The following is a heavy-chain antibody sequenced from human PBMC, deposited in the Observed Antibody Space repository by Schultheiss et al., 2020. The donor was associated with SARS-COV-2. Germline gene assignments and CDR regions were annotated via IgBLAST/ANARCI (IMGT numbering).Heavy chain of an antibody. CDR1: GYSISSSNW. CDR3: ARVRYYYDSSGYDY. D-gene: IGHD3-22*01. J-gene: IGHJ4*02. V-gene: IGHV4-28*03. CDR2: IYYSGST. Sequence: SETLSLTCAVSGYSISSSNWWGWIRQPPGKGLEWIGYIYYSGSTNYNPSLKSRVTISVDKSKNQFSLKLSSVTAADTAVYYCARVRYYYDSSGYDYWGQGTLVTVSS.